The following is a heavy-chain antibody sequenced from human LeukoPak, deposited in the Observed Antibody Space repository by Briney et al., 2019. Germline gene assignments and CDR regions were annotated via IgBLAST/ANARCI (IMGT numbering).Heavy chain of an antibody. Sequence: SEPLSLTCSVSGYSISRGYYWGWIRQPPGKGLEWIGNIYHSGSTYYNPSLKSRVTISVDTSKNQFSLKLSSVTAADTAVHYCVRVHVNSGYYFGDAFDIWGQGTMVTVSS. J-gene: IGHJ3*02. CDR2: IYHSGST. CDR3: VRVHVNSGYYFGDAFDI. V-gene: IGHV4-38-2*02. D-gene: IGHD3-22*01. CDR1: GYSISRGYY.